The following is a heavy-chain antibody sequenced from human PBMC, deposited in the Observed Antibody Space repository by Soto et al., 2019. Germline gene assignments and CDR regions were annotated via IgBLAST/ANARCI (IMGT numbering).Heavy chain of an antibody. CDR2: ISYDGSNK. CDR3: AGIAAAGQVYYYYGMDV. J-gene: IGHJ6*02. D-gene: IGHD6-13*01. CDR1: GFTFSSYA. V-gene: IGHV3-30-3*01. Sequence: GGSLRLSCAASGFTFSSYAMHWVRQAPGKGLEWVAVISYDGSNKYYADSVKGRFTISRDNSKNTLYLQMNSLRAEDTAVYYCAGIAAAGQVYYYYGMDVWGQGXTVTVYS.